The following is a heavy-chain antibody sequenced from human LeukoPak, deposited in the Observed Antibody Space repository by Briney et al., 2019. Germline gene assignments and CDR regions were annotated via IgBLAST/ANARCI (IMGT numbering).Heavy chain of an antibody. CDR2: INHSGST. V-gene: IGHV4-34*01. CDR1: GGSFSGYY. Sequence: PSETLSLTCAVYGGSFSGYYWSWIRQPPGKGLEWIGEINHSGSTNYNPSLKSRVTISVDTSKNQFFLKLSSVTAADTAVYYCARVSPFTLVVVAAYNWFDPWGQGTLVTVSS. J-gene: IGHJ5*02. CDR3: ARVSPFTLVVVAAYNWFDP. D-gene: IGHD2-15*01.